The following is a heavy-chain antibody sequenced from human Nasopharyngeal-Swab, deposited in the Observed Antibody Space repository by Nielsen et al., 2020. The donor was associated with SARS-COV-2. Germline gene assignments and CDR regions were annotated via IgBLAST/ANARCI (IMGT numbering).Heavy chain of an antibody. CDR3: ARRIAVAGTGALDY. D-gene: IGHD6-19*01. CDR1: GGSISSSSYY. CDR2: IYYSGST. J-gene: IGHJ4*02. V-gene: IGHV4-39*01. Sequence: SETLSLTCTVSGGSISSSSYYWGWIRQPPGKGLEWIGSIYYSGSTYHNPSLKSRVTISVDTSKNQFSLKLSSVTAADTAVYYCARRIAVAGTGALDYWGQGTLVTVSS.